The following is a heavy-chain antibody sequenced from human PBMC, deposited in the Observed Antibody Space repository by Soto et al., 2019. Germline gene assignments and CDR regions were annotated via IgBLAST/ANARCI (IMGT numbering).Heavy chain of an antibody. J-gene: IGHJ6*02. CDR1: GYTFTSYG. Sequence: ASVKVSCKASGYTFTSYGISWLRQAPGQGLEWMGWISAYNGNTNYAQKLQGRVTMTTDTSTSTAYMELRSLRSDDTAVYYCARDGDIVVVPAAIPYYGMDVWGQGTTVTVSS. D-gene: IGHD2-2*01. V-gene: IGHV1-18*01. CDR2: ISAYNGNT. CDR3: ARDGDIVVVPAAIPYYGMDV.